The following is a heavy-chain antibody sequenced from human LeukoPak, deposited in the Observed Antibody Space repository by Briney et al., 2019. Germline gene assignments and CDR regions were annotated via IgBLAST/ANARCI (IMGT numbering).Heavy chain of an antibody. Sequence: GGSLRLSCAASGFTFSSYAMSWVRQAPGKGLEWVSDISGSGGSTYYADSVKGRFTISRDNSTNTLYLQMNSLRAEDTAVYYCAKGGDFWSGYYTDLDYWGQGTLVTVSS. J-gene: IGHJ4*02. CDR1: GFTFSSYA. D-gene: IGHD3-3*01. CDR2: ISGSGGST. CDR3: AKGGDFWSGYYTDLDY. V-gene: IGHV3-23*01.